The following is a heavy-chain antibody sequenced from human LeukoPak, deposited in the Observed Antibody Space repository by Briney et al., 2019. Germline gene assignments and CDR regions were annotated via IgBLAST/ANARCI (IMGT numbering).Heavy chain of an antibody. V-gene: IGHV1-2*06. Sequence: ASVKVSCKASGYTFTGCYMHWVRQAPGQGLEWMGRINPNSGGTNYAQKFQGRVTMTRDTSISTAYMELSRLRSDDTAVYYCARVREYCSGGSCRRYWFDPWGQGTLVTVSS. CDR3: ARVREYCSGGSCRRYWFDP. CDR2: INPNSGGT. J-gene: IGHJ5*02. CDR1: GYTFTGCY. D-gene: IGHD2-15*01.